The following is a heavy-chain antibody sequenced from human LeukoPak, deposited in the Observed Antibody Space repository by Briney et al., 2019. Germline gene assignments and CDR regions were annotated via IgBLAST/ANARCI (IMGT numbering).Heavy chain of an antibody. V-gene: IGHV3-21*01. D-gene: IGHD2-15*01. J-gene: IGHJ4*02. CDR1: GFTFSSYS. CDR2: ISSSSSYI. CDR3: ANSRTARKDFDY. Sequence: PGGSLGLSCAASGFTFSSYSMNWVRQAPGKGLEWVSSISSSSSYIYYADSVKGRFTISRDNAKNSLYLQMNSLRAEDTAVYYCANSRTARKDFDYWGQGTLVTVSS.